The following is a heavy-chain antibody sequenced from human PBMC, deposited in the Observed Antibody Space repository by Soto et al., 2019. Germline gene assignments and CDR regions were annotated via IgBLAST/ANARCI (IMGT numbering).Heavy chain of an antibody. CDR2: INHSGST. CDR3: ARGGRISDY. V-gene: IGHV4-34*01. J-gene: IGHJ4*02. D-gene: IGHD3-3*02. Sequence: KTSETLSLTCAVYGGSFSGYYWSWIRQPPGKGLEWIGEINHSGSTNYNPSLKSRVTISVDTSKNQFSLKLSSVTAADTAVYYCARGGRISDYWGQGTLVTVS. CDR1: GGSFSGYY.